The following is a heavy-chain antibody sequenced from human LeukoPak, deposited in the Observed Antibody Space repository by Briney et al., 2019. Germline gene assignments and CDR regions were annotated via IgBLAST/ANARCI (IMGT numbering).Heavy chain of an antibody. CDR2: ISSVSSHI. D-gene: IGHD2-21*02. CDR3: AKECDNRGADCYALKDW. Sequence: PGGSLRLTCAASGFTFSAYSMRWVRQAPGKGLEWVALISSVSSHIYYADSVKGRFTISRDNAKNSLYLQMNSLRAEDTAIYYCAKECDNRGADCYALKDWWGQGTLVTVSS. J-gene: IGHJ4*02. V-gene: IGHV3-21*01. CDR1: GFTFSAYS.